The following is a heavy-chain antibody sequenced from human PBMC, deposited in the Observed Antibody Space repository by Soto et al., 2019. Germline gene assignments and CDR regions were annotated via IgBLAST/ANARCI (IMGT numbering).Heavy chain of an antibody. V-gene: IGHV1-3*01. Sequence: ASVKVSCKASGYTFTSYAMHWVRQAPGQRLEWMGWINAGNGNTKYSQKFQGRVTITRDTSASTAYMELSSLRSEDTAVYYCARDKNKGYDSSGFTQPYFDYWGQGTLVTVSS. J-gene: IGHJ4*02. D-gene: IGHD3-22*01. CDR2: INAGNGNT. CDR1: GYTFTSYA. CDR3: ARDKNKGYDSSGFTQPYFDY.